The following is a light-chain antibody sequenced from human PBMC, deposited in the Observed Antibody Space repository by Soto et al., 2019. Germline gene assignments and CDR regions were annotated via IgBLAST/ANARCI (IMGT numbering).Light chain of an antibody. Sequence: DIQMTQSPSTLSASVGDRVTITCRASQSINSWLAWYQQKPGNAPNLLIYKASSLESGVPSRFSGSGSGTKFTLTIISLQPDDFATYSCQQYNSYPYTFGQGTKLEIK. CDR1: QSINSW. CDR3: QQYNSYPYT. V-gene: IGKV1-5*03. J-gene: IGKJ2*01. CDR2: KAS.